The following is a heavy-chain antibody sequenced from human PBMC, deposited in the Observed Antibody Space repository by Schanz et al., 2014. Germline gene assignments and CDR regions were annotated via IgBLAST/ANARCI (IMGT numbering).Heavy chain of an antibody. CDR3: ARENLNWEAFDI. J-gene: IGHJ3*02. D-gene: IGHD7-27*01. Sequence: EVRLLESGGGLVQPGGSLRLSCVGSGFTFGSYAMNWVRQAPGKGLEWVSTIRTSASDTFYADSVKGRFIISRDNSKNTLDLQMTSLRGEDTAVYYCARENLNWEAFDIWGQGTVVTVSS. CDR2: IRTSASDT. CDR1: GFTFGSYA. V-gene: IGHV3-23*01.